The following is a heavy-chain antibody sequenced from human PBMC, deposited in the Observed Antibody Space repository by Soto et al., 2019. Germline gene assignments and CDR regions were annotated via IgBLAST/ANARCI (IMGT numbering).Heavy chain of an antibody. Sequence: SETLSLTCTVSGGSISSYYWSWIRQPPGKGLEWIGYIYYSGSTNYNPSLKSRVTISVDTSKNQFSLKLSSVTAADTAVYYCARVYYYYYYYMDVWGKGTTVTVSS. CDR3: ARVYYYYYYYMDV. V-gene: IGHV4-59*01. CDR2: IYYSGST. CDR1: GGSISSYY. J-gene: IGHJ6*03.